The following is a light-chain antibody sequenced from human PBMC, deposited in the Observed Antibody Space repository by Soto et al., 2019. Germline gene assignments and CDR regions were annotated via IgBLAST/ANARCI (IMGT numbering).Light chain of an antibody. J-gene: IGKJ5*01. CDR2: EAS. V-gene: IGKV1-5*03. CDR1: QSISSW. Sequence: DIQMTQSPSTLSASVGDRVTITCRASQSISSWLAWYQQKPGTAPKLLIYEASSLESGVPSRFSGSGSGTEFTLTISSLEPEDFAVYYCQQRNNWPPVTFGQGTRLEIK. CDR3: QQRNNWPPVT.